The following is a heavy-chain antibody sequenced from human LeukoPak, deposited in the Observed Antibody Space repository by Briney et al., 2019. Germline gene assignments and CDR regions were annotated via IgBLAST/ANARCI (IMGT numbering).Heavy chain of an antibody. CDR1: GGSFSGYY. J-gene: IGHJ3*01. CDR3: ARGGRYYDSSGYY. D-gene: IGHD3-22*01. Sequence: SQTLSLTCAVYGGSFSGYYWSWIRQPPGKGLEWIGEINHSGSTNYNPSLKSRVTISVDTSKNQFSLKLSSVTAADTAVYYCARGGRYYDSSGYYWGQGTMVTVSS. V-gene: IGHV4-34*01. CDR2: INHSGST.